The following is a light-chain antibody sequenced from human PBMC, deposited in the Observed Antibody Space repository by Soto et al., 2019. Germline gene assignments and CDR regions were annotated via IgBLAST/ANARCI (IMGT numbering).Light chain of an antibody. J-gene: IGLJ2*01. CDR1: SSNIGDNY. V-gene: IGLV1-51*01. CDR2: ENI. Sequence: QSVLPQPPSVSAAPGQKVTISCSGSSSNIGDNYISWYQQVPGTVPKLLIYENIKRPSGIPDRFSGTKSGTSATLGITGLQTGDEADYYCGTWDTSLSAGVFGGGTKLTVL. CDR3: GTWDTSLSAGV.